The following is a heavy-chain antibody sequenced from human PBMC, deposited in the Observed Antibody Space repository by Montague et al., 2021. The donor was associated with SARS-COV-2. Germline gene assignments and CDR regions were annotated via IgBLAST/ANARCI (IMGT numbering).Heavy chain of an antibody. CDR1: GGSFSGYY. V-gene: IGHV4-34*01. Sequence: SETLSLTCAVYGGSFSGYYWSWIRQPPGKGLEWIGEINHSGSTXXXPSXXXRVTISVDTSKNQFSLKLSSVTAADTAVYYCAGGSWHIVVVTAIRDGYYGMDVWGQGTTVTVSS. CDR2: INHSGST. D-gene: IGHD2-21*02. CDR3: AGGSWHIVVVTAIRDGYYGMDV. J-gene: IGHJ6*02.